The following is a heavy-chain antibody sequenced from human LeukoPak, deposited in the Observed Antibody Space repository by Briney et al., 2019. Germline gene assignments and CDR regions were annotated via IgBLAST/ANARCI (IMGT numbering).Heavy chain of an antibody. Sequence: SETLSLTYTVSGGSISGYYWSWIRQPPGKRLEWIGYIYYSGSTNYNPSLRSRLTMSADTSKNQLSLTVSSVTAADTAVYYCAREGNYGSGRGMDVWGQGTTVTVSS. D-gene: IGHD3-10*01. CDR3: AREGNYGSGRGMDV. CDR1: GGSISGYY. CDR2: IYYSGST. V-gene: IGHV4-59*01. J-gene: IGHJ6*02.